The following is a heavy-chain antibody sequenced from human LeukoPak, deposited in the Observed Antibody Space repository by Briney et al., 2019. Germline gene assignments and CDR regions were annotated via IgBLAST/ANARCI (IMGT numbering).Heavy chain of an antibody. CDR3: ARDEWLAAAGNWFDP. Sequence: SVKVSCKASGGTFSSYAISWVRQAPGQGLEWMGRIIPIFGTANYAQKFQGRVTITTDESTSTAYMELSILRSEDTAVYYCARDEWLAAAGNWFDPWGQGTLVTVSS. J-gene: IGHJ5*02. D-gene: IGHD6-13*01. V-gene: IGHV1-69*05. CDR2: IIPIFGTA. CDR1: GGTFSSYA.